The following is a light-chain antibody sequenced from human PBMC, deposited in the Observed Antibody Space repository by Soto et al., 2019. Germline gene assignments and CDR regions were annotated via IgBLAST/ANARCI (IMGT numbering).Light chain of an antibody. V-gene: IGKV2-30*01. CDR1: QSLVYSDGNTY. CDR2: KVS. Sequence: DVVMTQSPLSLPVTLGQPASISCRSSQSLVYSDGNTYLTWFQQRPGQSPRRLIYKVSNRDSGVPDRFSGSGSGTDFTLKISSVEAEDVAVYYCMQRTHWPHTFGQGTKLEIK. CDR3: MQRTHWPHT. J-gene: IGKJ2*01.